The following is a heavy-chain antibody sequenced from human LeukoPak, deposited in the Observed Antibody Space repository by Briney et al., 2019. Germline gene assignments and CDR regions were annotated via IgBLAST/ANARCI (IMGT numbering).Heavy chain of an antibody. D-gene: IGHD6-19*01. Sequence: PGGSLRLSCAASGFTFSNYGMHWVRQSPGKGLEWVAVISYDGSIEYYADSVKGRFTISRDNSKNTLYLQMNSLRAEDTAVYYCAREGTSVWYRPFDYWGQGTLVTVSS. CDR2: ISYDGSIE. V-gene: IGHV3-30*03. CDR3: AREGTSVWYRPFDY. CDR1: GFTFSNYG. J-gene: IGHJ4*02.